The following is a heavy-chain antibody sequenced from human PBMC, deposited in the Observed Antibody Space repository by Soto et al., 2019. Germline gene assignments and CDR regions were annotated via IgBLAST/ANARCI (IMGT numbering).Heavy chain of an antibody. CDR3: AKGLRYFDY. CDR1: GFTFSSYA. V-gene: IGHV3-23*01. CDR2: ISGSDGNT. J-gene: IGHJ4*02. Sequence: PGGSLRLSCAASGFTFSSYAMTWVRQAPGKGLEWVSAISGSDGNTYYADSVKGRFTISRDNSKNTLHLQMNSLRAEDTAVYYCAKGLRYFDYWGQGTLVTVSS.